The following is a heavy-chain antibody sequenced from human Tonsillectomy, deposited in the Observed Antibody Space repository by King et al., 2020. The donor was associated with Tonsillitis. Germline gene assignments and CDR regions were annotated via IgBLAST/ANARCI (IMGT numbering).Heavy chain of an antibody. CDR1: GFTFSSYG. Sequence: VQLVESGGGVVQPGRSLRLSCAASGFTFSSYGMHWVRQAPGKGLEWVAVISYDGSNKYYADSVKGRFTISRDNSKNTLYLQMNSLRAEATAVYYCARATLPRYYDILTGYYYYYYYGMAVWGQGTTVTVSS. CDR3: ARATLPRYYDILTGYYYYYYYGMAV. CDR2: ISYDGSNK. V-gene: IGHV3-33*05. J-gene: IGHJ6*02. D-gene: IGHD3-9*01.